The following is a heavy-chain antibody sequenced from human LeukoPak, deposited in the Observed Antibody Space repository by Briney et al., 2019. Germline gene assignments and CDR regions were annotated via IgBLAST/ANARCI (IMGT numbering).Heavy chain of an antibody. J-gene: IGHJ4*02. Sequence: GRSLRLSCAASGFTFSSYATHWVRQAPGKGLEWVAVISYDGSNKYYADSVKGRFTISRDNSKNTLYLQMNSLRAEDTAVYYCARDGISGSYLAEFDYWGQGTLVTVSS. CDR2: ISYDGSNK. V-gene: IGHV3-30-3*01. CDR3: ARDGISGSYLAEFDY. CDR1: GFTFSSYA. D-gene: IGHD1-26*01.